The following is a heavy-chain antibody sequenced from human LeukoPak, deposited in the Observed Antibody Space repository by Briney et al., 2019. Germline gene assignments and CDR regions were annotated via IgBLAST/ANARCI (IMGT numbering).Heavy chain of an antibody. D-gene: IGHD2-2*01. V-gene: IGHV3-23*01. CDR3: ASSTGVVPVFDY. CDR2: ISGSGGST. J-gene: IGHJ4*02. Sequence: GGSLRLSCAASGFTFSSYAMSWVRQAPGKGLEWVSAISGSGGSTYYADSVKGRFTISRDNSKNTLYLQMNSLRAEDTAVYYCASSTGVVPVFDYWGQGTLVTVPS. CDR1: GFTFSSYA.